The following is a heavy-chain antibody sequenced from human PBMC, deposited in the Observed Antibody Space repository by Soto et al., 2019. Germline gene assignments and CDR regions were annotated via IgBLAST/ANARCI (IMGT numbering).Heavy chain of an antibody. V-gene: IGHV5-51*01. D-gene: IGHD5-18*01. J-gene: IGHJ4*02. CDR3: ARHSERAYNSGLGY. CDR1: GYKVSTWHNFPSYW. CDR2: IYPGDSDT. Sequence: GESLKISCMGSGYKVSTWHNFPSYWIGWVRQMPGKGLEWMGIIYPGDSDTRYSPSFQGQVTMSADKSISTAYLQWSSLKASDTAMYYCARHSERAYNSGLGYWGLGTLVTVSS.